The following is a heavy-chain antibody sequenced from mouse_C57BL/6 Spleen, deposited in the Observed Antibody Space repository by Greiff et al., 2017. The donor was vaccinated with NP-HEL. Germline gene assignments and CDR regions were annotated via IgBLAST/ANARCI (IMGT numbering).Heavy chain of an antibody. J-gene: IGHJ3*01. CDR1: GYTFTSYW. D-gene: IGHD1-1*01. CDR3: ARSDRRGSRYEGFAY. CDR2: IHPNSGST. Sequence: QVQLQQPGAELVKPGASVKFSCTASGYTFTSYWMHWVKQRPGQGLEWIGMIHPNSGSTNYNEKFKSKATLTVDKSSSTAYMQLSSLTSEDSAVYYCARSDRRGSRYEGFAYWGQGTLVTVSA. V-gene: IGHV1-64*01.